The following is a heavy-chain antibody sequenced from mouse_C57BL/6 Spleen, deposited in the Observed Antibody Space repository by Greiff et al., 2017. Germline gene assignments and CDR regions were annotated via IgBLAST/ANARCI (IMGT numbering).Heavy chain of an antibody. CDR3: ARGYDLYYAMDY. Sequence: VQLQQPGAELVKPGASVKMSCKASGYTFTSYWITWVKQRPGQGLEWIGVLYPGSGSTNYNEKFKSKATLTVDTSSSTAYMQLSSLTSEDSAVYYCARGYDLYYAMDYWGQGTSVTVSS. V-gene: IGHV1-55*01. CDR2: LYPGSGST. J-gene: IGHJ4*01. D-gene: IGHD2-2*01. CDR1: GYTFTSYW.